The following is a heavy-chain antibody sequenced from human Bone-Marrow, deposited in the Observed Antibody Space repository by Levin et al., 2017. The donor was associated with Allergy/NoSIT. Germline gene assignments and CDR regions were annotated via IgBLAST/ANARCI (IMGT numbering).Heavy chain of an antibody. CDR3: ARDGDTVMVTLYYFDY. CDR2: ITWDSSDT. J-gene: IGHJ4*02. V-gene: IGHV3-43*01. D-gene: IGHD5-18*01. CDR1: GFSFEDYN. Sequence: HAGGSLRLSCSVSGFSFEDYNMHWLRQVPGKRLEWVSLITWDSSDTYYADSVKGRFTISRDNSKNSLYLQMNSLRTEDTALYYCARDGDTVMVTLYYFDYWGQGTQVTVSS.